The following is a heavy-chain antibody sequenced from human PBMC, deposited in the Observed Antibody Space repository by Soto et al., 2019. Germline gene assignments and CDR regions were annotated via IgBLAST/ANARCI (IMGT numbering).Heavy chain of an antibody. J-gene: IGHJ4*02. CDR1: GGSIINNY. CDR2: IYYSGST. CDR3: ARNYGGNSPVGY. Sequence: EPLSLTYTVAGGSIINNYGRWIRQTPGKGLEWIGYIYYSGSTNYNPSLKSRVTISVDTSKNQFSLKLSSVTAADTAVYYCARNYGGNSPVGYWGQGTLVTGAS. D-gene: IGHD4-17*01. V-gene: IGHV4-59*01.